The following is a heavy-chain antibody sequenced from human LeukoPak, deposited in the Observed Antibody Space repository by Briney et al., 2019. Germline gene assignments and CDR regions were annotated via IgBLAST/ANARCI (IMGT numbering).Heavy chain of an antibody. Sequence: KASETLSLTCTVSGGSISNYYWSWIRQPPGKGLEWIGYIYYSGSTNYNPSLKSRVTMSVDTSKIQFSLNLTSVTAADTAVYYCARDFGSGREEGWFDPWGQGTLVTVSS. D-gene: IGHD3-3*01. CDR2: IYYSGST. CDR3: ARDFGSGREEGWFDP. CDR1: GGSISNYY. J-gene: IGHJ5*02. V-gene: IGHV4-59*01.